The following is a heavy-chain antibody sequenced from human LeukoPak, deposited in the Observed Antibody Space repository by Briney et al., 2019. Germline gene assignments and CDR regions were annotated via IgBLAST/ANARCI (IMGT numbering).Heavy chain of an antibody. CDR2: ISPSGGST. J-gene: IGHJ4*02. CDR1: GYTFTGYY. V-gene: IGHV1-46*01. CDR3: ARDRISDY. D-gene: IGHD2-15*01. Sequence: ASVKVSCKASGYTFTGYYMHWARQAPGQGPEWMGVISPSGGSTTYAQKFQGRVTLTRDMSTSTDYLELSSLRSEDTAVYYCARDRISDYWGQGTLVTVSS.